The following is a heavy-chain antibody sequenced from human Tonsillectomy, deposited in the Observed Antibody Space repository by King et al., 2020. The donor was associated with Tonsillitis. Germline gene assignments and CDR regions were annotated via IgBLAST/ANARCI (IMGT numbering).Heavy chain of an antibody. CDR3: ARDHKTGAFDT. CDR2: IIPVFGKS. CDR1: GGTFNTYV. J-gene: IGHJ3*02. Sequence: VQLVQSGAEVKRPGSSVKVSCKASGGTFNTYVTSWVRQAPGQGLEWMGGIIPVFGKSNYAQKFQGRVTVTADESTRTVYMELSSLRPEDTAVYYCARDHKTGAFDTWGQGTMVTVSS. V-gene: IGHV1-69*01.